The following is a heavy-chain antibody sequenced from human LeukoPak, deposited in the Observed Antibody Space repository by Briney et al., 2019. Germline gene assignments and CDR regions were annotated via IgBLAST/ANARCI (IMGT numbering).Heavy chain of an antibody. Sequence: GGSLRLSCAASGFTFSSYAMSWVRQAPGKGLEWVSAISGSGGSTYYADSVKGRFTISRDNSKNTLYLQMNSLRAEDTAVYYCAKVGEVGTSIGSDRYYYYGMGVWGKGTTVTVSS. J-gene: IGHJ6*04. CDR1: GFTFSSYA. D-gene: IGHD2-21*02. V-gene: IGHV3-23*01. CDR2: ISGSGGST. CDR3: AKVGEVGTSIGSDRYYYYGMGV.